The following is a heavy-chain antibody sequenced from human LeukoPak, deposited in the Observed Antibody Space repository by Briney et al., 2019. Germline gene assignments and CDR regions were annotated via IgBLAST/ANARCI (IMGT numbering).Heavy chain of an antibody. D-gene: IGHD4-17*01. CDR1: GFTVSSNY. CDR2: IYSGGST. V-gene: IGHV3-53*01. CDR3: ARDRGDYVVPFDY. J-gene: IGHJ4*02. Sequence: PGGSLRLSCAASGFTVSSNYMSWVRQAPGKGLEWVSVIYSGGSTYYADSVKGRFTISRDNSKNTLYLQMNSLRAEDTAVYYCARDRGDYVVPFDYWGQGTLVTVSS.